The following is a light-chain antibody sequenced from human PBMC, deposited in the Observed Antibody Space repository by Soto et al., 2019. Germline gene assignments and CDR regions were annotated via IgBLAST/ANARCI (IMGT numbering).Light chain of an antibody. CDR1: SSDVGGYYY. CDR2: QVN. V-gene: IGLV2-14*01. CDR3: AAWDDSLNGDV. Sequence: QSVLPQPASVSGSPGQSITISCTGTSSDVGGYYYVSWYQHHPGKAPKLMIYQVNNRPSGVSNRFSGSKSGTSASLAISGLQSEDEADYYCAAWDDSLNGDVFGTGTKGTV. J-gene: IGLJ1*01.